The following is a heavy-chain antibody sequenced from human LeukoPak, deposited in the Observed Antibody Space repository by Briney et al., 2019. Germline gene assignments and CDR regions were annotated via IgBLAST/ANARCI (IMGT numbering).Heavy chain of an antibody. V-gene: IGHV3-21*01. Sequence: GGSLRLSCAASGFTFNSYTMNWVCQAPGKGLEWGSSISSSSTYIYYTDSVKGGFTISRDNAKNSLYLQMNSLRVEDTAVYYCARDDGFGFGGNSGSSDDAFDIWGQGNLVTVSS. CDR2: ISSSSTYI. CDR3: ARDDGFGFGGNSGSSDDAFDI. J-gene: IGHJ3*02. CDR1: GFTFNSYT. D-gene: IGHD4-23*01.